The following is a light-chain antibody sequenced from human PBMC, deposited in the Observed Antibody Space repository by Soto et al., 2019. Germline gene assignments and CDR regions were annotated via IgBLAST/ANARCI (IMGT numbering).Light chain of an antibody. CDR2: EVS. J-gene: IGLJ1*01. CDR1: SRDVGAYKF. CDR3: SSFTSRSTDV. Sequence: QSALTQPASVSGSPGQSITISCTGTSRDVGAYKFVSWYQQHPGTAPKLIIFEVSNRPSRVSDRFSGSKSGNTASLTISGLQAEDEADYWCSSFTSRSTDVFGTGTKVTVL. V-gene: IGLV2-14*01.